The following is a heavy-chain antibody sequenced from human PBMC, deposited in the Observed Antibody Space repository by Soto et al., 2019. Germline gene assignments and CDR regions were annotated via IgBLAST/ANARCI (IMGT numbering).Heavy chain of an antibody. Sequence: GESLKISCKGSGYSFTSYWIGWVRQMPGKGLEWMGIIYPGDSDTRYSPSFQGQVTISADKSISTAYLQWSSLKASDTAMYYCARPGPKLLWFGEPYNWFDPWGQGTLVNVSS. D-gene: IGHD3-10*01. CDR2: IYPGDSDT. CDR1: GYSFTSYW. J-gene: IGHJ5*02. CDR3: ARPGPKLLWFGEPYNWFDP. V-gene: IGHV5-51*01.